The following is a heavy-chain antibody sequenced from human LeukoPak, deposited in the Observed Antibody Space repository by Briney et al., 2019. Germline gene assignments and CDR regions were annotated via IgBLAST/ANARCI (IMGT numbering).Heavy chain of an antibody. CDR3: ASTSYGDDYSNYEVLGWFDP. D-gene: IGHD4-11*01. Sequence: GESLRISCKGSGYSFTSYWISWVRQMPGKGLERMGRIDPSDSYTNYSPSFQGHVTISADKSISTAYLQWSSLKASDTAMYYCASTSYGDDYSNYEVLGWFDPWGQGTLVTVSS. CDR1: GYSFTSYW. J-gene: IGHJ5*02. V-gene: IGHV5-10-1*01. CDR2: IDPSDSYT.